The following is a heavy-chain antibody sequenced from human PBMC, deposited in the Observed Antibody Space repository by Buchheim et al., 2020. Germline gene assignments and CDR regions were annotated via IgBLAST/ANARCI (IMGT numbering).Heavy chain of an antibody. V-gene: IGHV3-30-3*01. CDR3: AKGDIVVVPAAIVDY. CDR2: TSYDGTNK. CDR1: GFTFSSYA. Sequence: QVLLVESGGGVVQPGRSLRLSCAASGFTFSSYAMHWVRQAPGKGLEWVAVTSYDGTNKYYADSVKGRFTISRDNYKNTLYLQMNSLRAEDTAVYYCAKGDIVVVPAAIVDYWGQGTL. J-gene: IGHJ4*02. D-gene: IGHD2-2*01.